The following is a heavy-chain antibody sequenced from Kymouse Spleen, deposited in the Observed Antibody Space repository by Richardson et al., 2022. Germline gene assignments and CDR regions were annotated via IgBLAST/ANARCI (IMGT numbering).Heavy chain of an antibody. V-gene: IGHV4-34*01. J-gene: IGHJ6*02. Sequence: QVQLQQWGAGLLKPSETLSLTCAVYGGSFSGYYWSWIRQPPGKGLEWIGEINHSGSTNYNPSLKSRVTISVDTSKNQFSLKLSSVTAADTAVYYCAAVDYYYGMDVWGQGTTVTVSS. CDR3: AAVDYYYGMDV. D-gene: IGHD2-15*01,IGHD2-2*02,IGHD2-21*02. CDR1: GGSFSGYY. CDR2: INHSGST.